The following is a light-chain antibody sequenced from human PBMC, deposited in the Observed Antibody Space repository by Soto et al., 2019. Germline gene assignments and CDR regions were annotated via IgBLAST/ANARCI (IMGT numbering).Light chain of an antibody. Sequence: QTVVTQEPSISVSPGGTVTLTCGLNSGSVSTSDYPSWYQQTPGQAPRTLIYGTDTRSSGVPDGFSGSIVGNKAALTITGAQAEDESDYYCVLYMTSGLRVFGGGTKLTVL. CDR1: SGSVSTSDY. CDR3: VLYMTSGLRV. CDR2: GTD. V-gene: IGLV8-61*01. J-gene: IGLJ3*02.